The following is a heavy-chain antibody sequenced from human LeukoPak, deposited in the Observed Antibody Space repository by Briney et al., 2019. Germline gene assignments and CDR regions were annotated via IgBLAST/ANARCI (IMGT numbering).Heavy chain of an antibody. D-gene: IGHD2/OR15-2a*01. CDR1: GGSISSGSYY. CDR3: ARIAVPFRLDP. CDR2: IYTSGST. Sequence: TLSLTCTVSGGSISSGSYYWSWIRQPAGKGLEWIGRIYTSGSTNYNPSLKSRVTISVDTSKNQFSLKLSSVTAADTAVYYCARIAVPFRLDPWGQGTLVTVSS. J-gene: IGHJ5*02. V-gene: IGHV4-61*02.